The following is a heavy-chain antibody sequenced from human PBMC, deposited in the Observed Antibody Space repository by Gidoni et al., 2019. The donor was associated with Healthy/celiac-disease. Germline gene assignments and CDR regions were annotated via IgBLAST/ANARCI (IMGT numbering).Heavy chain of an antibody. CDR1: GFTFSSYA. V-gene: IGHV3-23*01. J-gene: IGHJ4*02. CDR2: ISGSGGST. Sequence: EVQLLEAGGGLVQPGGSLRLPGEASGFTFSSYAMSWVRQAPGKGLEWVSAISGSGGSTYYADSVKGRFTISRDNSKNTLYLQMNSLRAEDTAVYYCAKDPSTVPKDGYWGQGTLVTVSS. CDR3: AKDPSTVPKDGY. D-gene: IGHD4-17*01.